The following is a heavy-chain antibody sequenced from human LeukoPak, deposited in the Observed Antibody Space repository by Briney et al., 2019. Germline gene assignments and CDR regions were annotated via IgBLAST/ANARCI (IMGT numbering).Heavy chain of an antibody. J-gene: IGHJ3*02. Sequence: SETLSLTCTVSGGSISGYYWNWIRQPPGKGLEWIGYIYYSGSTNYNPSLKSRVTISVDTSKNQFSLKLSSVTAADTAVYYCARRLREANAFDIWGQGTMVTVSS. CDR2: IYYSGST. V-gene: IGHV4-59*01. D-gene: IGHD4-17*01. CDR1: GGSISGYY. CDR3: ARRLREANAFDI.